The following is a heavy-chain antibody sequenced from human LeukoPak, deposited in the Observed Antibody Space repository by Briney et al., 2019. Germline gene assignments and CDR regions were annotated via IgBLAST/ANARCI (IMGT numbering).Heavy chain of an antibody. V-gene: IGHV1-2*02. Sequence: ASVKVSCKTSGYTFSGYYMHWVRQAPGQGLEWMGWINPDSGGTKFAQKFQGRVTMTRDTSISTAYLEVSGVTSDDTAVYYCARGSAMNGETKASDIWGQGTTVTVSS. CDR3: ARGSAMNGETKASDI. CDR2: INPDSGGT. CDR1: GYTFSGYY. J-gene: IGHJ3*02. D-gene: IGHD1-26*01.